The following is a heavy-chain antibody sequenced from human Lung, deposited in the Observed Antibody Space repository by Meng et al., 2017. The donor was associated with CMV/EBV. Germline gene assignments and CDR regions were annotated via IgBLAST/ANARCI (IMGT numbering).Heavy chain of an antibody. CDR2: IHPHRGDT. CDR1: GDTSTSHD. CDR3: ARDNNWGPDY. D-gene: IGHD7-27*01. Sequence: ASVKVSCKASGDTSTSHDINWVRQAPGQGLEWMGWIHPHRGDTNYAQQFQGRVTLTRDTSINTGYMELTRLTSDDTAVYYCARDNNWGPDYWGQGTLVTVSS. J-gene: IGHJ4*02. V-gene: IGHV1-2*02.